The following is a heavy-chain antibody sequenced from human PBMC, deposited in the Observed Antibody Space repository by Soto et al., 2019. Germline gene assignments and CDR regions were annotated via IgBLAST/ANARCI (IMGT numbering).Heavy chain of an antibody. CDR1: GYTFTNYA. Sequence: QVQLVQSGAEEKKPGASVKVSCKASGYTFTNYATHWVRQAPGQRLEWMGWINDGNGNTKYSQKFQGRVTITRDTYASTAYMELSSLRSEDTAVYYCARVSGYYRPDYWGQGTLVTVSS. J-gene: IGHJ4*02. D-gene: IGHD5-12*01. CDR3: ARVSGYYRPDY. CDR2: INDGNGNT. V-gene: IGHV1-3*05.